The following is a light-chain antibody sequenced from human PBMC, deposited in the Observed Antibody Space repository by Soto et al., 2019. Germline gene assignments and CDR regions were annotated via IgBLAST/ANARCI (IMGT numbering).Light chain of an antibody. J-gene: IGLJ2*01. V-gene: IGLV1-44*01. Sequence: QSVLTQPPSASGTPGQRVIISCSGSNSNIGTYTVNWYQQLPGTAPKLLIYTDYQRPSGVPDRFSGSRSGTSASLAISGLQSEDEADYYCAAWDDSLNGVIFGGGTKVTVL. CDR3: AAWDDSLNGVI. CDR1: NSNIGTYT. CDR2: TDY.